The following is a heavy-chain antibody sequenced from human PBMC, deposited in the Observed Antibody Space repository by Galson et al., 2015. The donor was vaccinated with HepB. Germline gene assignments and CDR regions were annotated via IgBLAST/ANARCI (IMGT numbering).Heavy chain of an antibody. CDR3: ARGGGSSARGMDV. V-gene: IGHV1-18*04. D-gene: IGHD6-6*01. J-gene: IGHJ6*02. CDR2: ISGNNGDT. CDR1: GYTFTSYD. Sequence: SVKASCKASGYTFTSYDVSWVRQAPGQGLEWMGWISGNNGDTNYAQKLRGRVTVTTDTSTSTACMELRSLRSDDTAVYYCARGGGSSARGMDVWGQGTTVTVSS.